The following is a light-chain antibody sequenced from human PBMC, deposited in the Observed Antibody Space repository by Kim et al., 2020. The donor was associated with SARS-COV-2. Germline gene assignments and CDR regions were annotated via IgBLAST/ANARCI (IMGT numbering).Light chain of an antibody. CDR3: QQSYSTPWT. J-gene: IGKJ1*01. V-gene: IGKV1-39*01. CDR1: QSISSY. CDR2: AAS. Sequence: ASVGDRVTSTCRASQSISSYLNWYQQKPGKAPKLLIYAASSLQSGVPSSFSGSGSGTDFTLTISSLQPEDFATYYCQQSYSTPWTFGQGTKVDIK.